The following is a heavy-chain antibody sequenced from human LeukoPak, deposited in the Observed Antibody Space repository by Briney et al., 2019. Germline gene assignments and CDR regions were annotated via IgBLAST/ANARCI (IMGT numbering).Heavy chain of an antibody. V-gene: IGHV3-21*01. Sequence: GGSLRLSCAASGFTFSVYSMSWVRQAPGKGLEWVSSIRDDSNYIYYADSVEGRFTISRDNAKNSLYLQMNSLRAEDTAVYYCARVRGGPTHEEYCSSTSCYRTAGVYYYYMDVWGKGTTVTVSS. CDR1: GFTFSVYS. CDR3: ARVRGGPTHEEYCSSTSCYRTAGVYYYYMDV. CDR2: IRDDSNYI. D-gene: IGHD2-2*02. J-gene: IGHJ6*03.